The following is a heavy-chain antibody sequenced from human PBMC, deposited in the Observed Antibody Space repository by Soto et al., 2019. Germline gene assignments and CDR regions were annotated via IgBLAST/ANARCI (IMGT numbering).Heavy chain of an antibody. D-gene: IGHD1-26*01. CDR1: GFSFSSFA. CDR3: AKGVGLDV. J-gene: IGHJ6*01. Sequence: EVLLLESGGGLVQPGGSLRLSCEASGFSFSSFAMNWVRQAPGKGLEWVSAIGDSGASTYYADSVKGRFTISRDNARKTLYLQRNTLRDGDTAVYYWAKGVGLDVWGNRTTVTASP. V-gene: IGHV3-23*01. CDR2: IGDSGAST.